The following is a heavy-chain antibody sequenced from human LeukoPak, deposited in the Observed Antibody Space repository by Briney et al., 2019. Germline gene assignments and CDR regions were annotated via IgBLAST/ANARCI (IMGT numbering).Heavy chain of an antibody. CDR1: GFTFSSFW. CDR2: IGTSGNPI. V-gene: IGHV3-48*01. Sequence: GGSLRLSCAASGFTFSSFWMNWVRQAPGKGLEWVSFIGTSGNPIYYADSVKGRFTVSRDNAKNSLYLQMNSLRAEDTAVYYCARDQWLDYWGQGTLVTVSS. J-gene: IGHJ4*02. D-gene: IGHD6-19*01. CDR3: ARDQWLDY.